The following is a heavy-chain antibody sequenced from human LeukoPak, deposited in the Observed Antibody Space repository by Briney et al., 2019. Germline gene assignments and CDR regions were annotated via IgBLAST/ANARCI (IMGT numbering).Heavy chain of an antibody. CDR2: INHSGST. D-gene: IGHD3-10*01. J-gene: IGHJ4*02. Sequence: KPSQTLSLTCAVYGVSFSGYYWSWIRQPPRKGLEWIGEINHSGSTNYNPSLKSRVTISVDTSKNQFSLKLSSVTAADTAVYYCARSGPTFYSSGSYYNGGFDYWGQGTLVTVSS. V-gene: IGHV4-34*01. CDR1: GVSFSGYY. CDR3: ARSGPTFYSSGSYYNGGFDY.